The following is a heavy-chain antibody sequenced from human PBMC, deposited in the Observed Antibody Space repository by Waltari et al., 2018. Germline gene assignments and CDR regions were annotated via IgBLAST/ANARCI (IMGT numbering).Heavy chain of an antibody. CDR2: IYHSGST. J-gene: IGHJ4*02. D-gene: IGHD2-15*01. V-gene: IGHV4-38-2*01. CDR1: GYSISSGYY. CDR3: ARHKWWSGEFDY. Sequence: QVQLQESGPGLVKPSETLSLTCAVSGYSISSGYYWGWIRQPPGKGLEWIGSIYHSGSTYYNPSLKSRVTISVDTSKNQFSLKLSSVTAADTAVYYCARHKWWSGEFDYWGQGTLVTVSS.